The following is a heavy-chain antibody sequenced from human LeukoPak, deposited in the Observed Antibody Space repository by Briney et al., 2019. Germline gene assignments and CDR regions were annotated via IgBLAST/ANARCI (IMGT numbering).Heavy chain of an antibody. CDR3: ASHHGDIVVVPAALYYYGMDV. CDR2: MIPTFGTA. D-gene: IGHD2-2*01. CDR1: LCTCSSYA. Sequence: SVKESCKSSLCTCSSYAINAVRPAACQEREGMGVMIPTFGTANYAQKFQGRVTITADESTSTAYMELSSLRSEDTAVYYCASHHGDIVVVPAALYYYGMDVWGKGTTVTVSS. V-gene: IGHV1-69*13. J-gene: IGHJ6*04.